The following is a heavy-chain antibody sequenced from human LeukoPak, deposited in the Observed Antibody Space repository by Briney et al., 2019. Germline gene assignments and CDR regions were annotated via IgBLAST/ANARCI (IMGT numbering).Heavy chain of an antibody. J-gene: IGHJ4*02. Sequence: GGSLRLSCAASGFTFTVYSMTWARQAPGKGLEWISHISAANHGIYYADSVKGRFTVSRDNAKNSVFLLLTSLRPEDTAVYYCARGEWHQDGIGYNRFDNWGLGALVTVSS. V-gene: IGHV3-48*01. CDR1: GFTFTVYS. CDR2: ISAANHGI. CDR3: ARGEWHQDGIGYNRFDN. D-gene: IGHD3-3*01.